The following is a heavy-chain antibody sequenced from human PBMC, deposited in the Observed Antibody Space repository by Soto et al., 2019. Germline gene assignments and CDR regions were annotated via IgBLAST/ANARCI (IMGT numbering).Heavy chain of an antibody. Sequence: QVQLVQSGAEVKKPGSSVKVSCKASGGTFSSYAISWVRQAPGQGLEWMGGIIPIFGTANYAQKFQGRVTITADESTSTAYMELSSLRSEDTAVYYCARGLPGANSGYYSNYFDYWGQGTLVTVSS. CDR3: ARGLPGANSGYYSNYFDY. CDR2: IIPIFGTA. CDR1: GGTFSSYA. D-gene: IGHD5-12*01. J-gene: IGHJ4*02. V-gene: IGHV1-69*01.